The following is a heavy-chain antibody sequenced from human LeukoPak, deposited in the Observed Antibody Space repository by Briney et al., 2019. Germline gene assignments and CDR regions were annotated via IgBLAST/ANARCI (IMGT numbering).Heavy chain of an antibody. D-gene: IGHD3-22*01. J-gene: IGHJ4*02. CDR3: ARSGSLDVSGYYPFDY. V-gene: IGHV4-61*02. Sequence: PSETLSLTCTVSGGSISSGSYYWSWIRQPAGKGLEWIGRIYTSGSTNYNPSLKSRVTISVDTSKNQFSLKLSSVTAADTAVYYCARSGSLDVSGYYPFDYWGQGTLVTVSS. CDR2: IYTSGST. CDR1: GGSISSGSYY.